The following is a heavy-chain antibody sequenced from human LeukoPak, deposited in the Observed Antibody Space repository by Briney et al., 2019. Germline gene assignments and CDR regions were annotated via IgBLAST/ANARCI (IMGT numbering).Heavy chain of an antibody. Sequence: SVKVSCKASGGTFSSYAISWVRQAPGQGLEWMGGIIPIFGTANYAQKFQGRVTITADESTSTAYMELSSLRSEDTAVYYCARDTITMVRGKSARSSPAFDIWGHGTMVTVSS. J-gene: IGHJ3*02. V-gene: IGHV1-69*01. CDR2: IIPIFGTA. D-gene: IGHD3-10*01. CDR3: ARDTITMVRGKSARSSPAFDI. CDR1: GGTFSSYA.